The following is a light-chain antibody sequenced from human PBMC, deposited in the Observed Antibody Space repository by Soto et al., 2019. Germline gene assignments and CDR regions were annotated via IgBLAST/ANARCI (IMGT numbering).Light chain of an antibody. V-gene: IGLV2-11*01. CDR2: DVT. J-gene: IGLJ1*01. Sequence: ALTQPRSVSGSPGQSVTISCTGTSSDVGGYNYVSWYQQLPGKAPKLMIYDVTKRPSGVPDRFSGSKSGNTASLTISGLQAEDEADYYCCSYAGTYTFVFAAGTKVTVL. CDR3: CSYAGTYTFV. CDR1: SSDVGGYNY.